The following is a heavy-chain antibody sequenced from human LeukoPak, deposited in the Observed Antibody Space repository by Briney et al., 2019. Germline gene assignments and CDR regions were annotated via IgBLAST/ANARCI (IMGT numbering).Heavy chain of an antibody. D-gene: IGHD3-16*01. Sequence: GGSLRRSCAASGFTFSTYAMSWVRKAPGKGLEWVSAIRGSGGDTYYADSVKGRFTISRDNSKNTLFLQMNSLRAEDTAVYYCAKRLILVTGYYFDYWGQGTLVTVSS. CDR2: IRGSGGDT. CDR3: AKRLILVTGYYFDY. CDR1: GFTFSTYA. J-gene: IGHJ4*02. V-gene: IGHV3-23*01.